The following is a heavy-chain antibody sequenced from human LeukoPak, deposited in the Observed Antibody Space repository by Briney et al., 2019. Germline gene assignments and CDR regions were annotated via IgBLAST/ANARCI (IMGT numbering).Heavy chain of an antibody. D-gene: IGHD3-22*01. Sequence: GRSLRLSCAASGFTFSSYGMHWVRQAPGKGLEGVAVMWYDGSNKYCADCVKGRFTISRDNAKNSLYLQMNSLRAEDTAVYSRVRDGDTSGYTNWGQGTLVTVSS. CDR3: VRDGDTSGYTN. CDR1: GFTFSSYG. CDR2: MWYDGSNK. V-gene: IGHV3-33*01. J-gene: IGHJ4*02.